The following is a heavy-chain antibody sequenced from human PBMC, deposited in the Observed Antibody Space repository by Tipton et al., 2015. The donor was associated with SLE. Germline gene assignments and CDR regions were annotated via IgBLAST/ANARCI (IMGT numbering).Heavy chain of an antibody. CDR2: INHGGST. Sequence: TLSLTCAVYGGSFSGYSWSWIRQTPGKGLEWIGEINHGGSTNYNPSLKTRVTMSVDTSKKQFSLKLGSVTAADTAVYSCARDYRDGLNWYDSYSGMDVWGQGTAVTVS. V-gene: IGHV4-34*01. CDR1: GGSFSGYS. D-gene: IGHD1-1*01. J-gene: IGHJ6*02. CDR3: ARDYRDGLNWYDSYSGMDV.